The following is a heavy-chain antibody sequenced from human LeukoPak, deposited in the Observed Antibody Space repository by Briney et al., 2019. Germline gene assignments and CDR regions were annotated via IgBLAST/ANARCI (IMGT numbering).Heavy chain of an antibody. Sequence: GGSLRLSCEGSGFSFSSYWMHWVRQAPGKGLEWVSGISWNSGSIGYADSVKGRFTISRDNAKNSLYLQMNSLRAEDTALYYCAKDNGSGWYLVQGYFDYWGQGTLVTVSS. CDR3: AKDNGSGWYLVQGYFDY. V-gene: IGHV3-9*01. CDR2: ISWNSGSI. CDR1: GFSFSSYW. D-gene: IGHD6-19*01. J-gene: IGHJ4*02.